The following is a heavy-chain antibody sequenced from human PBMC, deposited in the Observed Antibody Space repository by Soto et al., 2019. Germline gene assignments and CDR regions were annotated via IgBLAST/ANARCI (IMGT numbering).Heavy chain of an antibody. D-gene: IGHD2-2*03. CDR3: ARSLDIGLVPAAMQVGWFAP. CDR2: IYHSGGT. J-gene: IGHJ5*02. V-gene: IGHV4-30-2*01. CDR1: GGSISSGGYS. Sequence: PSETLSLTCAVSGGSISSGGYSWSWIRQPPGKGLEWIGYIYHSGGTYYNPSLKSRVTISVDRSKNQFSLKLSSVTAADTAVYYCARSLDIGLVPAAMQVGWFAPWGKGTLVTVAS.